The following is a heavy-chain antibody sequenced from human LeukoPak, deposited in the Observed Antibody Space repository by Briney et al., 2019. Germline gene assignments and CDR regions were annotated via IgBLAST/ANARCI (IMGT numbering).Heavy chain of an antibody. D-gene: IGHD3-22*01. CDR2: ISGSTGNT. CDR3: ARAPNKHYYDSSGYYFDY. V-gene: IGHV3-23*01. CDR1: GFTFSSYA. Sequence: GGSLRLSCAASGFTFSSYAMSWVRQAPGKGLEWVSAISGSTGNTYYADSVKGRFTISRDNSKNTVYLQMNSLRAEDTAVYYCARAPNKHYYDSSGYYFDYWGQGTLVTVSS. J-gene: IGHJ4*02.